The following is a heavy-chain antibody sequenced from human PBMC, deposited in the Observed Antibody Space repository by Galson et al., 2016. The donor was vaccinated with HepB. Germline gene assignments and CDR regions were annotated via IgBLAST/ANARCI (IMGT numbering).Heavy chain of an antibody. CDR1: GGSISSYH. Sequence: SETLSLTCTVSGGSISSYHWSWIRQPPGKGLEWIGNIHYSGSTNYNPSLKSRVTISVDTSKKQFSLKLGSVTAADTAVYYCARGSVADTWPAFLDYWGQGTLVTVSS. V-gene: IGHV4-59*01. J-gene: IGHJ4*02. D-gene: IGHD6-19*01. CDR3: ARGSVADTWPAFLDY. CDR2: IHYSGST.